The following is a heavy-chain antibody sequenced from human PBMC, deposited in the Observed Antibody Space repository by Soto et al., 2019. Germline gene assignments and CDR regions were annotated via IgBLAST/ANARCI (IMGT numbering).Heavy chain of an antibody. CDR3: ANRKFGSGSSNWFDP. CDR2: IYHSAST. D-gene: IGHD3-10*01. Sequence: SETLSLTCAVSGGSISNSNWWSWVRQPPGKGLEWIGEIYHSASTNYNPSLKSRVTIWVDKSKNQFSLKLSSVTAADTAVYYRANRKFGSGSSNWFDPWGQGTLVTVSS. CDR1: GGSISNSNW. V-gene: IGHV4-4*02. J-gene: IGHJ5*02.